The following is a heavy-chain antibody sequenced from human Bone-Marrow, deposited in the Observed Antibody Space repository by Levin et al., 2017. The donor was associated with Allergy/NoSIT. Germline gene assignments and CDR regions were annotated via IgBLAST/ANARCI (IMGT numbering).Heavy chain of an antibody. CDR2: ISYDGSNK. Sequence: TGGSLRLSCAASGFTFSSYAMHWVRQAPGKGLEWVAVISYDGSNKYYADSVKGRFTISRDNSKNTLYLQMNSLRAEDTAVYYCARGGVVVAANWFDPWGQGTLVTVSS. D-gene: IGHD2-15*01. V-gene: IGHV3-30-3*01. CDR1: GFTFSSYA. J-gene: IGHJ5*02. CDR3: ARGGVVVAANWFDP.